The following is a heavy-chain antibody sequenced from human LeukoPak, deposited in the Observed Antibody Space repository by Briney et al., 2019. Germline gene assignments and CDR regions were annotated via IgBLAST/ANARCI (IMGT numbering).Heavy chain of an antibody. CDR1: GGSFSGYY. D-gene: IGHD3-10*01. CDR2: INHSGST. J-gene: IGHJ3*02. CDR3: ARVRVRGVIRSKEKREGAFDI. V-gene: IGHV4-34*01. Sequence: PSETLSLTCAVYGGSFSGYYWSWIRQPPGKGLEWIGEINHSGSTNYNPSLKSRVTISVDTSKNQFSLKLSSVTAADTAVYYCARVRVRGVIRSKEKREGAFDIWGQGTMVTVSS.